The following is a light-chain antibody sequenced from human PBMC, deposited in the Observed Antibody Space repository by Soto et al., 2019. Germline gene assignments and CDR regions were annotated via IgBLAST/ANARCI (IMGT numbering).Light chain of an antibody. V-gene: IGLV2-14*01. J-gene: IGLJ2*01. CDR3: SSYTGSSTYVV. CDR1: SSDVGGYNY. Sequence: QSALTQPASVSGSPGQSITISRTGTSSDVGGYNYVSWYQQHPGKAHKLMMYDVSNRPSGVSNRFSGSKSANTASLTISGLQAEDEADYYCSSYTGSSTYVVFGGGTKLTVL. CDR2: DVS.